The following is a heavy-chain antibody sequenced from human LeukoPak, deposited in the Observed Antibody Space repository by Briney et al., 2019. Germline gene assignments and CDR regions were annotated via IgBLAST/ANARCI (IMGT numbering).Heavy chain of an antibody. V-gene: IGHV3-21*01. CDR2: ISGGSDYI. Sequence: GGSLRLSCTASGFMFNGYSMTWVRQAPGKGLEWVSYISGGSDYIYYTDSVKGRFTISRDNAKKSLYLQLNSLRVEDTAVYYCARWGLGPSFDSWGQGTLVTVST. D-gene: IGHD1-26*01. CDR1: GFMFNGYS. CDR3: ARWGLGPSFDS. J-gene: IGHJ4*02.